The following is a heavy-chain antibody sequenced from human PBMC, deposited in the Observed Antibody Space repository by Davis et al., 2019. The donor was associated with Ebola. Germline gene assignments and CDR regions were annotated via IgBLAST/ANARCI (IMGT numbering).Heavy chain of an antibody. Sequence: SVKLSCKASGFTFTSSAVQWVRQARGQRLEWIGWIVVGSGNTNYAQKFQERVTITRDMSTSTAYMELSSLRSEDTAVYYCAAACITGTTRWFDPWGQGTLVTVSS. J-gene: IGHJ5*02. CDR3: AAACITGTTRWFDP. V-gene: IGHV1-58*01. CDR1: GFTFTSSA. D-gene: IGHD1-7*01. CDR2: IVVGSGNT.